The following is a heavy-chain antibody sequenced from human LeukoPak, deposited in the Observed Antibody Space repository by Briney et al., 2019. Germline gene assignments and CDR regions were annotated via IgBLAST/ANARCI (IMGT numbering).Heavy chain of an antibody. D-gene: IGHD1-26*01. V-gene: IGHV3-7*01. Sequence: PGGSLRLSCAASGFTFSSYWMSWVRQAPGKGLERVANIKQDGSEKYYVDSVKGRFTISRDNAKNSLYLQMNSLRAEDTAVYYCAKDRSGSYSQGLDYWGQGTLVTVSS. CDR3: AKDRSGSYSQGLDY. J-gene: IGHJ4*02. CDR1: GFTFSSYW. CDR2: IKQDGSEK.